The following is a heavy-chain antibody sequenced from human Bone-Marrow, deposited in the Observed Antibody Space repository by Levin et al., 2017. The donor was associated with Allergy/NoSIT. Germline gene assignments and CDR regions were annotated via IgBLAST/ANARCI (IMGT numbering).Heavy chain of an antibody. V-gene: IGHV3-7*01. CDR2: IKQDGSEK. CDR1: GFTFSSYW. J-gene: IGHJ4*02. D-gene: IGHD3-16*01. CDR3: VRPPLTFNIGHNFDY. Sequence: PGGSLRLSCAASGFTFSSYWMSWVRQAPGKGLEWVANIKQDGSEKNYVDSVKGRFTISRDNAENSLYLQMNSLRAEDTAIYYCVRPPLTFNIGHNFDYWGQGTLVTVSS.